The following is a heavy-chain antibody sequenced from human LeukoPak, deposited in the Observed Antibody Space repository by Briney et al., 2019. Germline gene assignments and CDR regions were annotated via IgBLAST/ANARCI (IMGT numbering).Heavy chain of an antibody. J-gene: IGHJ4*02. CDR1: GFTFSNYG. D-gene: IGHD3-9*01. CDR3: AKTYDILTGYSAYFDY. CDR2: IWYDGSNK. V-gene: IGHV3-33*06. Sequence: GGSLRLSCAASGFTFSNYGMHWVRQAPGKGLEWVAVIWYDGSNKYYADSVKGRFTISRDNSKNTLYLQMNSLRAEDTAVYYCAKTYDILTGYSAYFDYWGQGTLVTVSS.